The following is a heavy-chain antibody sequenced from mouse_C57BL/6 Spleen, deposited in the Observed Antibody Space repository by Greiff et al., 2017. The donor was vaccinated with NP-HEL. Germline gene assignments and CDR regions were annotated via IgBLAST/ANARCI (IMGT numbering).Heavy chain of an antibody. CDR2: IDPSDSET. D-gene: IGHD2-4*01. V-gene: IGHV1-52*01. J-gene: IGHJ1*03. Sequence: QVQLQQPGAELVRPGSSVKLSCKASGYTFTSYWMHWVKQRPIQGLEWIGNIDPSDSETHYNQKFKDKATLTVDKSSSTAYMQLSSLTSEDSAVYYCARSGDYDYNWYYDVWGTGTTDTVAS. CDR1: GYTFTSYW. CDR3: ARSGDYDYNWYYDV.